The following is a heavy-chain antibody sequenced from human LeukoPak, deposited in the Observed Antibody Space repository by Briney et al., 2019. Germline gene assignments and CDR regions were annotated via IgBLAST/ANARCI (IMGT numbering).Heavy chain of an antibody. CDR2: IIPIFGTA. Sequence: SVKVSCKASGGTLSSYAISWVRQAPGQGLEWMGGIIPIFGTANYAQKFQGRVTVTADESTSTAYMELSSLRSEDTAVYYCASGSYDSSGSFDPWGQGTLVTVSS. J-gene: IGHJ5*02. D-gene: IGHD3-22*01. CDR1: GGTLSSYA. CDR3: ASGSYDSSGSFDP. V-gene: IGHV1-69*13.